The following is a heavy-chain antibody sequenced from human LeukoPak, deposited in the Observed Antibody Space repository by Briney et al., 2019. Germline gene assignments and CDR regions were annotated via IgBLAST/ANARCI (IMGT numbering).Heavy chain of an antibody. D-gene: IGHD5-12*01. CDR1: GGSVSSGGYY. V-gene: IGHV4-31*03. CDR2: IYYSGST. CDR3: ARARIPSGYDSGPYYFDY. Sequence: SETLSLTCTVSGGSVSSGGYYWSWIRQHPGKGLEWIGYIYYSGSTYYNPSLKSRVTISVDTSKNQFSLKLSSVTAADTAVYYCARARIPSGYDSGPYYFDYWGQGTLVTVSS. J-gene: IGHJ4*02.